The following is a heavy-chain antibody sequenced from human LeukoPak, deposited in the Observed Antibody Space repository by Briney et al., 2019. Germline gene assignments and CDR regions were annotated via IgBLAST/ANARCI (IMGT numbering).Heavy chain of an antibody. D-gene: IGHD1-14*01. J-gene: IGHJ4*02. CDR2: INPGGSSI. CDR3: ARSNQADDY. V-gene: IGHV3-74*01. CDR1: GFTFSSYR. Sequence: GRCLSLSCAASGFTFSSYRMHWVRLVPGKGLVWVARINPGGSSITYADSVKGRFTISRDNAKNTLYLQMDSLRAEDTGVYYCARSNQADDYWGQGTLVTVSS.